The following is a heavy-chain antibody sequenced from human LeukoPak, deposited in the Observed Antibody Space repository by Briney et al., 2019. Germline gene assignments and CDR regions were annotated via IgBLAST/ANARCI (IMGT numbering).Heavy chain of an antibody. CDR3: AREGTYSNGPDY. Sequence: GGSLRLSCAASGFTFSSHWMHWVRQAPGKGLVRVSRINSDGTSTTYADSVKGRFTISRDNAKNTLYLQMNSLRVEDTAVFHCAREGTYSNGPDYWGQGTLVTVSS. CDR1: GFTFSSHW. J-gene: IGHJ4*02. D-gene: IGHD3-22*01. CDR2: INSDGTST. V-gene: IGHV3-74*01.